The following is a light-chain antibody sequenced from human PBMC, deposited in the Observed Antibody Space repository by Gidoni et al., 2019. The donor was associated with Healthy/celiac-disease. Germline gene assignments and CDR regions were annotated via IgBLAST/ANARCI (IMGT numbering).Light chain of an antibody. V-gene: IGKV3-20*01. Sequence: IVLTQSPGTLSLSPGERATLSCRASQSVSSSYLAWYQQEPGQAPRPLICGASSRATGIPDRFSGSGSGTDFTLTISRLEPEDLAVYYRQQYGSSWTFGQGTKVEIK. CDR3: QQYGSSWT. J-gene: IGKJ1*01. CDR2: GAS. CDR1: QSVSSSY.